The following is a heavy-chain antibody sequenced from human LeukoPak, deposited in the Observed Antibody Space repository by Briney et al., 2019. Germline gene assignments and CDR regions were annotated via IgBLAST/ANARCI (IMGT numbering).Heavy chain of an antibody. D-gene: IGHD3-10*01. CDR1: GYTFTGYY. CDR3: ARSQTTGFGESIHY. Sequence: ASVKASCKASGYTFTGYYMHWVRQAPGQGLEWMGWINPNSGGTNYAQKLQGRVTMTTDTSTSTAYMELRSLRSDDTAVYYCARSQTTGFGESIHYWGQGTLVTVSS. J-gene: IGHJ4*02. V-gene: IGHV1-2*02. CDR2: INPNSGGT.